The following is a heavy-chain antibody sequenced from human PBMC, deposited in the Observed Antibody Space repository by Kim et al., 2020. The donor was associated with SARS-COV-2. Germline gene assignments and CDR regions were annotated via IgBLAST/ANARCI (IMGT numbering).Heavy chain of an antibody. J-gene: IGHJ4*02. CDR2: SSGSRTI. V-gene: IGHV3-48*02. CDR3: TRGSDY. Sequence: SSGSRTIYYADSVKGRFTISRDNAKSSLYLQMNSLRDEDTAVYYCTRGSDYWGQGTLVTVSS.